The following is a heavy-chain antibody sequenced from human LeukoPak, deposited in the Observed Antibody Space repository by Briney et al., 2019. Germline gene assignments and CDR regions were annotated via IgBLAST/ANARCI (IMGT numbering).Heavy chain of an antibody. D-gene: IGHD4/OR15-4a*01. CDR2: INSDGSST. V-gene: IGHV3-74*01. CDR1: GFTFSSYW. J-gene: IGHJ4*02. Sequence: GGSLRLSCAASGFTFSSYWMHWVRQAPGKGLVWVSRINSDGSSTSYADSVKGRFTISRDNAKNTLYLQMNSLGAEDTAVYYCARDRSDRRRTPNIDYWGQGTLVTVSS. CDR3: ARDRSDRRRTPNIDY.